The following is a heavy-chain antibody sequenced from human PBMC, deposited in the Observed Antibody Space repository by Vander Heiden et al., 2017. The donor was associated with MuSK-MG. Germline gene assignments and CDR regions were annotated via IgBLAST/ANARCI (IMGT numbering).Heavy chain of an antibody. CDR1: GRSISSYY. CDR2: IYYSEST. J-gene: IGHJ4*02. CDR3: ARPSSGAVLVFDY. D-gene: IGHD6-19*01. Sequence: QVQLQESGPGLVKPSETLSLTCTVPGRSISSYYWSWIRQPPGKGLEWNGYIYYSESTNYNPALKSRVTISVDTSKNQYTLKLRSVTAADTAVYYCARPSSGAVLVFDYWGQGTLVTVSS. V-gene: IGHV4-59*08.